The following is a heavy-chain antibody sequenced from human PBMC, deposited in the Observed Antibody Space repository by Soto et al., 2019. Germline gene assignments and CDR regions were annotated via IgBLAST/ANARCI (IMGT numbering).Heavy chain of an antibody. CDR2: INHSGST. V-gene: IGHV4-34*01. D-gene: IGHD5-18*01. Sequence: SETLSLTCAVYGGSFSGYYWSWIRQPPGKGLEWIGEINHSGSTNYNPSLKSRVTISVDTSKNQFSLKLSSVTAADTAVYYCARGVARPRWDTAMGRRPYYYGMDVWGQGTTVTVSA. CDR1: GGSFSGYY. CDR3: ARGVARPRWDTAMGRRPYYYGMDV. J-gene: IGHJ6*01.